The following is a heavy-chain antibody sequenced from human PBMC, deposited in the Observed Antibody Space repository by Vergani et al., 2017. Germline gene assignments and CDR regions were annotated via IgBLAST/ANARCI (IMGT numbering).Heavy chain of an antibody. V-gene: IGHV1-69*08. CDR3: ARDGRTFTNTRHDY. D-gene: IGHD1-26*01. CDR1: GGTFSSYT. CDR2: IIPILGIA. J-gene: IGHJ4*02. Sequence: QVQLVQSGAAVKKPGSSVKVSCTASGGTFSSYTISWVRQAPGQGLEWMGRIIPILGIANYAQKFQGRVTITADKSTSTAYMELSSMRSEDTAGYYCARDGRTFTNTRHDYWGQGTLVTVSS.